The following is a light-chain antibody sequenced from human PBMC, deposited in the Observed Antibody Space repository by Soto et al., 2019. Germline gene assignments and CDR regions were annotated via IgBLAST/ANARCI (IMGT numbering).Light chain of an antibody. J-gene: IGKJ1*01. CDR1: QSLLNSNGYNC. CDR3: MQSLQTPLT. CDR2: LGS. Sequence: DIVMTQSPLSLPVTPGEPASISCRSSQSLLNSNGYNCLEWYLQKPGQSPQLLIYLGSNRASGVPDRFSGSGSGTDFTLKISRVEAEDVGVYFCMQSLQTPLTFDQGTKVEFK. V-gene: IGKV2-28*01.